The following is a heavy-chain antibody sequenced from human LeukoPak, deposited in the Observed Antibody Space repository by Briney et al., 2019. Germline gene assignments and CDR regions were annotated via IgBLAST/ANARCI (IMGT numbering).Heavy chain of an antibody. CDR3: LTIVETPIDAFDI. J-gene: IGHJ3*02. D-gene: IGHD4-23*01. CDR2: IKGDGSST. Sequence: GGSLRLSCAASGYTFSSYAMSWVRQAPGKGLVWVARIKGDGSSTRHADSMKGRFTISRDNAKNTLYLQMNSLRDEDTAVYYCLTIVETPIDAFDIWGQGAMVTVSS. V-gene: IGHV3-74*01. CDR1: GYTFSSYA.